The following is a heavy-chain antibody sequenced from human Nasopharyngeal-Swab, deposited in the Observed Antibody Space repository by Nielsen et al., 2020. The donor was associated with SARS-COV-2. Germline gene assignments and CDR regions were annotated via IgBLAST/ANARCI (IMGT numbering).Heavy chain of an antibody. CDR3: ARGLDA. J-gene: IGHJ5*02. CDR2: ISHSGST. V-gene: IGHV4-59*13. CDR1: GDSISTYY. Sequence: SETLSLTCSVSGDSISTYYCSWIRQPPGTGLEWIGYISHSGSTNYNPSLKSRVTISVDTSKNQFSLKLTSVTAADTAVYYCARGLDAWGQGTLVTVSS.